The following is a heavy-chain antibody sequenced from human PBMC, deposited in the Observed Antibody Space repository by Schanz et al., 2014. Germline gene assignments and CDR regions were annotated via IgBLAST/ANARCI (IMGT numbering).Heavy chain of an antibody. D-gene: IGHD3-10*01. Sequence: EAQVVESGGGLVKPGGSLRLSCVASGFTFSNAWMNWVRQGPGNRLEWVGRIKSRSDGGTTDYAAPVKGRFIISRDDSRNTLYLQMSGLKAEDTALYYCSTTPHFYASGTYSWFDPWGQGTRVTVSS. CDR1: GFTFSNAW. CDR3: STTPHFYASGTYSWFDP. V-gene: IGHV3-15*01. J-gene: IGHJ5*02. CDR2: IKSRSDGGTT.